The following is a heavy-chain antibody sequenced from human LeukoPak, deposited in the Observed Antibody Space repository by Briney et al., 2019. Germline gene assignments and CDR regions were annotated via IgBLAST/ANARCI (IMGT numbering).Heavy chain of an antibody. J-gene: IGHJ4*02. CDR3: ARDGATDILTGYYPGY. CDR2: IWYDGSNK. CDR1: GFTFSSYG. V-gene: IGHV3-33*01. Sequence: PGGSLRLSCAASGFTFSSYGMHWVRQAPGKRLEWVAVIWYDGSNKYYADSVKGRFTISRDNSKNTLYLQMNSLRAEDTAVYYCARDGATDILTGYYPGYWGQGTLVTVSS. D-gene: IGHD3-9*01.